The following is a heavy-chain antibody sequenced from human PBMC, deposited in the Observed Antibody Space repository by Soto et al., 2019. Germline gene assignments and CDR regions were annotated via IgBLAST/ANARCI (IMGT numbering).Heavy chain of an antibody. CDR3: ARGQSGDLHYYGMDV. CDR1: GFLFSSYS. V-gene: IGHV3-21*01. J-gene: IGHJ6*02. D-gene: IGHD2-21*01. Sequence: GGSLRLSCTVSGFLFSSYSMSWVRQAPGKGLEWVSSITTSRDYTYYADSVKGRFTISRDSAQKSLFLQMSSLRAEDTAVYYCARGQSGDLHYYGMDVWGQGTTVTVSS. CDR2: ITTSRDYT.